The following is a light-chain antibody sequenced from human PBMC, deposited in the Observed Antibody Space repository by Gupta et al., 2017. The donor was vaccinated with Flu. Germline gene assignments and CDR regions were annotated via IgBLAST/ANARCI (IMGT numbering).Light chain of an antibody. V-gene: IGKV1-5*03. J-gene: IGKJ1*01. Sequence: DIQMTQSPSTLSAFVGDRVTITCRASQSITTWLAWYQQKPGKAPKLLIYKASNLESGVPSRFSGSGSGTEFTLTITSLHPDDFATYCCQQNNAYPWTFGPGTKVEI. CDR2: KAS. CDR1: QSITTW. CDR3: QQNNAYPWT.